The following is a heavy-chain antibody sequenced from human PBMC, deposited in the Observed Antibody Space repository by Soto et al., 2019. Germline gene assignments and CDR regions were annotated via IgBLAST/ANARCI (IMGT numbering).Heavy chain of an antibody. J-gene: IGHJ6*03. V-gene: IGHV3-64*01. CDR2: ISDNGAHT. D-gene: IGHD6-13*01. CDR3: ARPGYGSRWPNVYMDV. CDR1: GLTFSNYE. Sequence: GSLRLSCAASGLTFSNYEMHWVSQDPGKGLEYVSGISDNGAHTDYAKSVKGRFTISRDNSENTLYLQMGSLRAEDMALYYCARPGYGSRWPNVYMDVWGKGTTVTVS.